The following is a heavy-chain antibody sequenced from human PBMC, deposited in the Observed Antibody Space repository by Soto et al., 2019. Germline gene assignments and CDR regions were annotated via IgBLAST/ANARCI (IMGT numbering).Heavy chain of an antibody. D-gene: IGHD5-18*01. J-gene: IGHJ4*02. CDR2: ISYDGSDK. CDR3: ARGEDTAMAPPDY. Sequence: QVPLVESGGGVVQPGMSLRLSCAASGFTFSHYAMHWVRQAPGKGLEWVAVISYDGSDKYYADSVKGRFTISRDSSKNTLYLQMNSLRTEDTAVYYCARGEDTAMAPPDYWGQGTLVTVSS. V-gene: IGHV3-30-3*01. CDR1: GFTFSHYA.